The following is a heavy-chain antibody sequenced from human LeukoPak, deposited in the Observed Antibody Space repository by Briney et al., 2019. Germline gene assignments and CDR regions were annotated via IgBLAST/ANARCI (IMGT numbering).Heavy chain of an antibody. V-gene: IGHV3-23*01. Sequence: GGSLRLSCAASGFTLSNYPMGWVRQAPVRGLEWLSAIGEEKSGSWTKSADSVKGRFTISRDNSKNTLFLEMNSLRAEDSAVYYCVYCTRGDCYSTVRGWKYWGQGTLVTVSS. J-gene: IGHJ4*02. D-gene: IGHD2-15*01. CDR1: GFTLSNYP. CDR2: IGEEKSGSWT. CDR3: VYCTRGDCYSTVRGWKY.